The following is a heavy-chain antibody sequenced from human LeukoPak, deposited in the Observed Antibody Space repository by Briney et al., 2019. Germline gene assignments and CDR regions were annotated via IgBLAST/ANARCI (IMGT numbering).Heavy chain of an antibody. CDR1: GFTFSGYG. CDR2: ISYDGREK. Sequence: PGGSLRLSCAASGFTFSGYGMNWVRQAPGKGLEWVAIISYDGREKYYADSVKGRFTISRDNSKDTLYLQMSSLRPEDTAIYYCAKSKPPREYCSVPTCCAGFGAFDIWGQGTMVTVFS. D-gene: IGHD2-2*01. CDR3: AKSKPPREYCSVPTCCAGFGAFDI. J-gene: IGHJ3*02. V-gene: IGHV3-30*18.